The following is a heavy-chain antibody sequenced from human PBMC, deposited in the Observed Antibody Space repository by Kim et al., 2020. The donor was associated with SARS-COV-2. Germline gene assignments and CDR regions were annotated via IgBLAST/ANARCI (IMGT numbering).Heavy chain of an antibody. J-gene: IGHJ4*02. CDR3: AKVTTITAPFYDY. D-gene: IGHD4-4*01. V-gene: IGHV3-23*01. CDR2: ISASGGVT. Sequence: GGSLRLSCAASGFTFSSYAMSWVRQAPGKGLEWVSGISASGGVTYYADSVQGRFTISRDNSKNALNLQMNSLRAEDTALYYCAKVTTITAPFYDYWGQGTLVTVSS. CDR1: GFTFSSYA.